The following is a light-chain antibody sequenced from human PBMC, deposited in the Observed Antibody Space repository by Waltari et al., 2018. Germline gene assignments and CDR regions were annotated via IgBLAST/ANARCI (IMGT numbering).Light chain of an antibody. V-gene: IGLV3-25*03. Sequence: SYELTQPPSVSVSPGQTARITCSGEALPKQYAYWYQQKPGQAPLLVIYKDTERSSGIPERCSGSSSGTTVTLTISAGQAEDEADYYGQAADAGGTYVIFGGGTKLTVL. J-gene: IGLJ2*01. CDR3: QAADAGGTYVI. CDR2: KDT. CDR1: ALPKQY.